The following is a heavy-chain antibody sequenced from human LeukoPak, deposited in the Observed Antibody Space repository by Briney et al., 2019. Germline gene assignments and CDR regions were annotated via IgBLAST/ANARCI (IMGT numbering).Heavy chain of an antibody. V-gene: IGHV4-4*07. CDR2: IYTSGST. J-gene: IGHJ5*02. Sequence: SETLSLTCTVSGGSISSYYWSWIRQPAGKGLEWIGRIYTSGSTNYNPSLKSRVTMSVDTSTNQFSLKLSSVTAADTAVYYCARDCSSTSSYSWFDPWGQGTLVTVSS. D-gene: IGHD2-2*01. CDR1: GGSISSYY. CDR3: ARDCSSTSSYSWFDP.